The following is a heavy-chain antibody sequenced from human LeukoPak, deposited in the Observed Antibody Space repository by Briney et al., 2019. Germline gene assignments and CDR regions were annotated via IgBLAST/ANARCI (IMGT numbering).Heavy chain of an antibody. D-gene: IGHD2-21*02. CDR2: MSYDEGTK. J-gene: IGHJ3*01. Sequence: GGSLRLSCAASRFTFSTYAMHWVRQAPGKGLEWVAHMSYDEGTKYYADSVKGRFTISRDNSKNTPYLQMNSLRAEDTAFYYCARGGAYCRGDCPLDAFDPWGQGTMVTVS. CDR3: ARGGAYCRGDCPLDAFDP. V-gene: IGHV3-30-3*01. CDR1: RFTFSTYA.